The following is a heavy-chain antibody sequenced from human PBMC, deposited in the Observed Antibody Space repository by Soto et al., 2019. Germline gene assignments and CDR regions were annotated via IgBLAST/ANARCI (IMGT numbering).Heavy chain of an antibody. Sequence: EVQLLESGGGLVQPGGSLRLSCAAFGFTFSSYAMSWVRQAPGKGLEWVSAISGSGGSTYYADSVKGRFTISRDNSKNTLYLQMNSLRAEDTAVYYCAKATLPRVLPQIDPWGQGTLVTVSS. D-gene: IGHD2-8*02. CDR2: ISGSGGST. J-gene: IGHJ5*02. CDR3: AKATLPRVLPQIDP. V-gene: IGHV3-23*01. CDR1: GFTFSSYA.